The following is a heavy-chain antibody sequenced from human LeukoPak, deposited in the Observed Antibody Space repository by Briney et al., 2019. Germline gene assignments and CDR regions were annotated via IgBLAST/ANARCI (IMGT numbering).Heavy chain of an antibody. J-gene: IGHJ3*02. CDR3: ARDRGYNWNDVPRHDAFDI. V-gene: IGHV4-4*07. CDR1: GGSISSYY. D-gene: IGHD1-1*01. CDR2: IYTSGST. Sequence: SETLSLTRTVSGGSISSYYWSWIRQPAGKGLEWIGRIYTSGSTNYNPSLKSRVTMSVDTSKNQFSLKLSSVTAADTAVYYCARDRGYNWNDVPRHDAFDIWGQGTMVTVSS.